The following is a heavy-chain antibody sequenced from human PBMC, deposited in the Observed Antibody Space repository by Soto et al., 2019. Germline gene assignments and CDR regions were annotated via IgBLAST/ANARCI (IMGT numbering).Heavy chain of an antibody. CDR3: ATAAGSAMVTPYYYYGLDF. V-gene: IGHV1-24*01. J-gene: IGHJ6*02. Sequence: ASVKVSCKVSGYTLTELSMHWVRQTLGKGLEWMAGFDPEEGEAVYAQKFQGRVTVTEDTSTNTAYLEVSSLSSEDTAIYYCATAAGSAMVTPYYYYGLDFWGQGTTVTAP. CDR1: GYTLTELS. D-gene: IGHD5-18*01. CDR2: FDPEEGEA.